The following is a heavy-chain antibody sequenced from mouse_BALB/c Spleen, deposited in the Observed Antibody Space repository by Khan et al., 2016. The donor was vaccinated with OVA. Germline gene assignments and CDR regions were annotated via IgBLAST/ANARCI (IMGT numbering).Heavy chain of an antibody. CDR2: VNPNNGDS. V-gene: IGHV1-26*01. CDR3: ARGYDFVAS. D-gene: IGHD2-14*01. J-gene: IGHJ3*01. Sequence: VQLQQSGPDLVKPGASVRISCKASGYSFTLYYLTWVKQSHGESLEWIGRVNPNNGDSAYNQKFKDRATLTVDKSSNTAYMDFRSLTSEDSAVYYWARGYDFVASWGQGTLVTVSA. CDR1: GYSFTLYY.